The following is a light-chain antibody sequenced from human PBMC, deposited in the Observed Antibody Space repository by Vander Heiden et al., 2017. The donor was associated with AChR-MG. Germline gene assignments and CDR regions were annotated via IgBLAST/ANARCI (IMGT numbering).Light chain of an antibody. V-gene: IGLV3-1*01. CDR2: QDS. CDR1: KLGDKY. CDR3: QAWDSSTPL. J-gene: IGLJ2*01. Sequence: SYELTQPPSVSVSPGQTASITCSGDKLGDKYAYWYQQKPGQSPVLVIYQDSKRPSGIPERFSGSNSGNTATLTISGTQAMDEADYYCQAWDSSTPLFGGGTKLTVL.